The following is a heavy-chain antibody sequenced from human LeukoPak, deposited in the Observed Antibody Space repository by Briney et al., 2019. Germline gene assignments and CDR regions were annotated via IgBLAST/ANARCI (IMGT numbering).Heavy chain of an antibody. V-gene: IGHV3-23*01. CDR3: AKDNPRTTVTTLNY. D-gene: IGHD4-17*01. J-gene: IGHJ4*02. CDR2: ISGSGGST. CDR1: GFTFSSYA. Sequence: GGSLRLSCAASGFTFSSYAMSWVRQAPGKGLKWVSAISGSGGSTYYADSVKGRFTISRDNSKNTLYLQMNSLRAEDTAVYYCAKDNPRTTVTTLNYWGQGTLVTVSS.